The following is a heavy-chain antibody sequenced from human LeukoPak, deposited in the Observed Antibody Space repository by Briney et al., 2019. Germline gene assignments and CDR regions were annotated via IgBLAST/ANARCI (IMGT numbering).Heavy chain of an antibody. Sequence: PGGSLRLSCAASGFTFSSYEMNWVRQAPGKGLEWVSYISSSGSTRYYADSVKGRFAISRDNAKNSLYLQMNSLRAEDTAVYYCAELGITMIGGVWGEGTTVTISS. CDR3: AELGITMIGGV. CDR2: ISSSGSTR. CDR1: GFTFSSYE. V-gene: IGHV3-48*03. D-gene: IGHD3-10*02. J-gene: IGHJ6*04.